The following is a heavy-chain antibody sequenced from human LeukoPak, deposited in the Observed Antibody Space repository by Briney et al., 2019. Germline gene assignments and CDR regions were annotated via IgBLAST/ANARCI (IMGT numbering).Heavy chain of an antibody. Sequence: ASVKVSCKASGYTFTGYYMHWVRQAPGQGLEWMGWINPNSGGTNYAQKFQGRVTMTRDTSISTAYMELSRLRSDDTAVYYCARDSPVVPAATNWFDPWGQGTLVTVSS. CDR3: ARDSPVVPAATNWFDP. CDR2: INPNSGGT. V-gene: IGHV1-2*02. J-gene: IGHJ5*02. D-gene: IGHD2-2*01. CDR1: GYTFTGYY.